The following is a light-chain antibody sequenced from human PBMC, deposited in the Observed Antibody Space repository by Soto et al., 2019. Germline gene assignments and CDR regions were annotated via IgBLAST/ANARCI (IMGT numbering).Light chain of an antibody. J-gene: IGKJ1*01. CDR2: GPS. CDR1: QPLKRNN. CDR3: QQFGGSPRT. V-gene: IGKV3-20*01. Sequence: ENVLTQSPAALSLSPGERATLSCKSSQPLKRNNLAWFQQKPGQAPRLLIYGPSNRAPGIPDRFTGGGSGTHFTLNISSLEPEDFGVYYCQQFGGSPRTFGQGTKLEIK.